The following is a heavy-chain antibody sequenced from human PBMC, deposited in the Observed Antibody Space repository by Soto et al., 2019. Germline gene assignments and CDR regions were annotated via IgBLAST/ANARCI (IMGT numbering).Heavy chain of an antibody. J-gene: IGHJ4*02. V-gene: IGHV3-23*01. CDR3: DSSGYYPFDY. D-gene: IGHD3-22*01. CDR1: GFTFNSHA. Sequence: GGSLRLSCTASGFTFNSHAMTWVRQAPGKGLEWVSGLSDSGSSTYYADSVKGRFTISRDNFMNTVYLQMNTLRAEDTAVYYYDSSGYYPFDYWGQGTLVTVSS. CDR2: LSDSGSST.